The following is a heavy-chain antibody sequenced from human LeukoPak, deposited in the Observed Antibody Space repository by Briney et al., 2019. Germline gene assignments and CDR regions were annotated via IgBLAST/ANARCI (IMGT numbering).Heavy chain of an antibody. CDR2: IFYSGST. CDR1: GGSISTFY. D-gene: IGHD3-10*01. V-gene: IGHV4-39*07. Sequence: PSETLSLTCTVSGGSISTFYWGWIRQPPGKGLEWIGNIFYSGSTYYSPSLKSRVTISLDTSRNQFSLKLNSVTAADTAVYYCAKSNGYGLVDIWGQGTMVTVSS. J-gene: IGHJ3*02. CDR3: AKSNGYGLVDI.